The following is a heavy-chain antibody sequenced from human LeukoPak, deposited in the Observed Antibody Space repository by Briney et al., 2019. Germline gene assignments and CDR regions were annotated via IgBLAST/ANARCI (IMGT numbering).Heavy chain of an antibody. CDR1: GYSISRGYF. CDR2: IYESGT. CDR3: ARVPPLRGSNWYGRWFDP. J-gene: IGHJ5*02. D-gene: IGHD6-13*01. V-gene: IGHV4-38-2*02. Sequence: PSETLSLTCSVSGYSISRGYFWSWIRQTPVKGLEWIATIYESGTYYSPSLKSRLTISMDTSKNQFFLNLRSVTAADTAIYYCARVPPLRGSNWYGRWFDPWGQGILVTVSS.